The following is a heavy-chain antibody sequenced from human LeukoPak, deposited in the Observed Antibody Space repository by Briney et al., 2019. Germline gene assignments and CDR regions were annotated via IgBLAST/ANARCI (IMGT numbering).Heavy chain of an antibody. CDR2: IYYSGST. V-gene: IGHV4-39*07. CDR3: AREYTAMVWDYFDY. Sequence: SETLSLTCTVSGGSISSSSYYWGWIRQPPGKGLEWIGSIYYSGSTYYNPSLKSRVTISVDTSKNQFSLKVSSVTAADTAVYYCAREYTAMVWDYFDYWGQGTLVTVSS. J-gene: IGHJ4*02. CDR1: GGSISSSSYY. D-gene: IGHD5-18*01.